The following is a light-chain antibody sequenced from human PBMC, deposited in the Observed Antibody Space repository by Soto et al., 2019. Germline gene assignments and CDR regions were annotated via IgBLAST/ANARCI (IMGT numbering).Light chain of an antibody. CDR2: DAS. V-gene: IGKV1-33*01. J-gene: IGKJ5*01. CDR1: QSISGW. CDR3: QQYENLPT. Sequence: DIRMTQSPSTLSASVADRVTITCRASQSISGWLAWYQQKPGRAPKLLIYDASNLEAGVPSRFRGSGSGTDFTFTISRLQPEDIATYYCQQYENLPTFGQGTRLEIK.